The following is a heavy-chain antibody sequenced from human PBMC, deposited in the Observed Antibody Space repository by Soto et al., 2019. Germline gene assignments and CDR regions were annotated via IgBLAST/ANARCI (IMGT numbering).Heavy chain of an antibody. Sequence: QVQLVESGGGVVQPGRSLRLSCAASGFTFSSYAMHWVRQAPGKGLEWVAVISYDGNNKYYADSVKGRFTISRDNSKNTLYLQMNSLRAEDTAVFYCARTYSSSRINYGMDVWGQGTTVTVSS. CDR1: GFTFSSYA. CDR2: ISYDGNNK. D-gene: IGHD6-13*01. J-gene: IGHJ6*02. V-gene: IGHV3-30-3*01. CDR3: ARTYSSSRINYGMDV.